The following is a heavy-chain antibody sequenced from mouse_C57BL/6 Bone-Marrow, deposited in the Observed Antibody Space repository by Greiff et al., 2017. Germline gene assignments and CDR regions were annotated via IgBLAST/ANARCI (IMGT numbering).Heavy chain of an antibody. J-gene: IGHJ1*03. CDR1: GYTFTSYW. CDR2: IDPNSGGT. D-gene: IGHD1-1*01. V-gene: IGHV1-72*01. CDR3: ARNYYGSSYNWYFDV. Sequence: QVQLQQPGAELVKPGASVKLSCKASGYTFTSYWMHWVKQRPGRGLEWIGRIDPNSGGTKYNEKVKSKATLTVDKPSSTAYMQLSSLTSEDSAVYYCARNYYGSSYNWYFDVWGTGTTVTVSS.